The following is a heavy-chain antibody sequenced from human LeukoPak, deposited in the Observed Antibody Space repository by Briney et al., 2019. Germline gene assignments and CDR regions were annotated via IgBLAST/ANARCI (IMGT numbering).Heavy chain of an antibody. CDR3: ARDPTVGASPFDY. D-gene: IGHD1-26*01. CDR1: GFTFSSYC. V-gene: IGHV3-7*05. Sequence: GGSLRLSCAASGFTFSSYCMSWVRQAPGKALEWVANIKQYGSEKYYVDSVKGRFTISRDNAKNSLYLQMNSLRAEDTAVYYCARDPTVGASPFDYWGQGTLVTVSS. J-gene: IGHJ4*02. CDR2: IKQYGSEK.